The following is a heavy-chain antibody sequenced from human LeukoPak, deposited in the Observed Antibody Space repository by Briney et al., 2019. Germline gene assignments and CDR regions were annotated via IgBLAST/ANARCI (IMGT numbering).Heavy chain of an antibody. Sequence: GGSLRLSCAASGFTFSSYGMHWVRQAPGKGLEWVAFIRYDGSNKYYADSVKGRFTISRDNSKNTLYLQMNSLRAEDTAVYYCAKDQGFGYSSSRGIDYWGQGILVTVSS. V-gene: IGHV3-30*02. CDR3: AKDQGFGYSSSRGIDY. D-gene: IGHD6-6*01. CDR1: GFTFSSYG. J-gene: IGHJ4*02. CDR2: IRYDGSNK.